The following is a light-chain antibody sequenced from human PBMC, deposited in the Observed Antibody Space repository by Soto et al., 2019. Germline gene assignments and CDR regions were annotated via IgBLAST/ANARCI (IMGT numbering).Light chain of an antibody. CDR1: QSVSGW. V-gene: IGKV1-5*01. CDR3: QQYETFSGT. Sequence: QMTMSLSTVSVSIGEAVTVTCRASQSVSGWLAWYQQKPGEAPKLLIYDASALPRGVPSRFSGSGSGTKFTLTIAILQPDDFATYYCQQYETFSGTFGPGTKVDIK. CDR2: DAS. J-gene: IGKJ1*01.